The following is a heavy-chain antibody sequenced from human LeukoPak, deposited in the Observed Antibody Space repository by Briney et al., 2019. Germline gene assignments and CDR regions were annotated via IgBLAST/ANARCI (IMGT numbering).Heavy chain of an antibody. J-gene: IGHJ5*02. CDR2: ISYDGSNK. V-gene: IGHV3-30*04. CDR3: ARDQMSGGTWFDP. Sequence: GGSLRLSCAASGFTFSSYAMHWVRQAPGKGLEWVAVISYDGSNKYYADSVKGRFTISRDNSKSTLYLQMNSLRAEDTAVYYCARDQMSGGTWFDPWGQGTLVTVSS. CDR1: GFTFSSYA. D-gene: IGHD2-8*02.